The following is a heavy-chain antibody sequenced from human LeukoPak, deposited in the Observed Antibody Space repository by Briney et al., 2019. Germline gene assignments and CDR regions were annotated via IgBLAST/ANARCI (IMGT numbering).Heavy chain of an antibody. Sequence: GGALRLSCAASGVTFSSVWMSWVRQAPGGGGEWLANIKQDGSQKYYVDSVKGRFTISRDNAKNSLCLQMNSLRADDTAVYYCATYYYSSGNGPDYWGQGTLVSVSS. CDR2: IKQDGSQK. J-gene: IGHJ4*02. CDR1: GVTFSSVW. V-gene: IGHV3-7*01. D-gene: IGHD3-10*01. CDR3: ATYYYSSGNGPDY.